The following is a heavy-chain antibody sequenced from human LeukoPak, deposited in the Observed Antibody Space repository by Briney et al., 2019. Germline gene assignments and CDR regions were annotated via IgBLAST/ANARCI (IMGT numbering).Heavy chain of an antibody. D-gene: IGHD5-18*01. V-gene: IGHV3-23*01. CDR2: LSGSGGST. CDR1: GFTFSSYA. Sequence: PGGSLRLSCVFSGFTFSSYAMSWVRQAPGKGLEWVSSLSGSGGSTYYADSVKGRFTISRDNSRNTLYLQMNSLRVEDTAVYYCAKDPHTGYSFAYWGQGTLVTASS. CDR3: AKDPHTGYSFAY. J-gene: IGHJ4*02.